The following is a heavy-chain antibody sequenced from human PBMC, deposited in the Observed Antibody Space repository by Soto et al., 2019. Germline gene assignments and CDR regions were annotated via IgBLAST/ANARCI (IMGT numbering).Heavy chain of an antibody. D-gene: IGHD3-10*01. CDR3: AREGKYYYGSGSYAAGYFQH. CDR1: GFTFSSYG. Sequence: QVQLVESGGGVVQPGRSLRLSCAASGFTFSSYGMHWVRQAPGKGLEWVAVIWYDGSNKYYEESVKGRFTITRDNSNNTLYLQMNSLRAEDTAVYYCAREGKYYYGSGSYAAGYFQHWGQGTLVTVSS. J-gene: IGHJ1*01. V-gene: IGHV3-33*01. CDR2: IWYDGSNK.